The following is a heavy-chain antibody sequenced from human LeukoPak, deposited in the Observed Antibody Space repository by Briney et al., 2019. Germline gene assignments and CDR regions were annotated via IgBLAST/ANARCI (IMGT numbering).Heavy chain of an antibody. Sequence: SETLSLTCTVSGGSISSSSYYWGWIRQPPGKGLEWIGSIYHSGSTYYNPSLKSRVTISVDTSKNQFSLKLSSVTAADTAVYYCARCGGSYSHYAFDIWGQGTMVTVSS. CDR3: ARCGGSYSHYAFDI. D-gene: IGHD1-26*01. CDR2: IYHSGST. J-gene: IGHJ3*02. CDR1: GGSISSSSYY. V-gene: IGHV4-39*07.